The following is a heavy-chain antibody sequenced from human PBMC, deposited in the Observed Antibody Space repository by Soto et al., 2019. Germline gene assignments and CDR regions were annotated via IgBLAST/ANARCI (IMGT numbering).Heavy chain of an antibody. D-gene: IGHD2-2*02. Sequence: PSETLCLTCAVAGGSISGDCWSWIRQPPGKGLEWIGYIYNSGSTSYNPSLKSRLTISVDTSKNQFSLKLRSLTAADTAVYYCARAPLGYCISTSCYKGVRWFDPWGQGTLVTVSS. J-gene: IGHJ5*02. CDR2: IYNSGST. CDR3: ARAPLGYCISTSCYKGVRWFDP. CDR1: GGSISGDC. V-gene: IGHV4-59*08.